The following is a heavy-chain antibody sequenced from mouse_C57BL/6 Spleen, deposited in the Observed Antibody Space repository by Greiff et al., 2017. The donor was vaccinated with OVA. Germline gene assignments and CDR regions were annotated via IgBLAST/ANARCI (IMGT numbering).Heavy chain of an antibody. D-gene: IGHD2-1*01. CDR3: AGATMARYFDV. V-gene: IGHV1-82*01. Sequence: QVQLQQSGPELVKPGASVKISCKASGYAFSSSWMNWVKQRPGKGLEWIGRIYPGDGDTNYNGKFKGKATLTADKSSSTAYMQLSSLTSEDSAVYFCAGATMARYFDVWGTGTTVTVSS. J-gene: IGHJ1*03. CDR1: GYAFSSSW. CDR2: IYPGDGDT.